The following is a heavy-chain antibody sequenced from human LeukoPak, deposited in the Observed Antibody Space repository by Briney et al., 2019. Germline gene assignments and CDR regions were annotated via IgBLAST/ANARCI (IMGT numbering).Heavy chain of an antibody. J-gene: IGHJ4*02. Sequence: KPSETPSLTCTVSGGSISSYYWSWIRQPPGKGLEWIGYIYYSGSTNYNPSLKSRVTISVDTSKNQFSLKLSSVTAADTAVYHCARETAAGQTDYWGQGTLVTVSS. CDR2: IYYSGST. V-gene: IGHV4-59*01. CDR3: ARETAAGQTDY. CDR1: GGSISSYY. D-gene: IGHD6-13*01.